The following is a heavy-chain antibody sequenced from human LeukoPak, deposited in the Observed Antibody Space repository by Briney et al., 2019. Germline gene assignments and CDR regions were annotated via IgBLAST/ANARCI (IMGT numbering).Heavy chain of an antibody. CDR1: GFTFSSYW. CDR2: IKQDGSEK. CDR3: ARHEDIVDVVAATD. V-gene: IGHV3-7*01. J-gene: IGHJ4*02. Sequence: PGGSLRLSCAASGFTFSSYWMSWVRQAPGKGLEWVANIKQDGSEKYYVDSVKGRFTISRDNAKNSLYLQMNSLRAEDTAVYYCARHEDIVDVVAATDWGQGTLVTVSS. D-gene: IGHD2-15*01.